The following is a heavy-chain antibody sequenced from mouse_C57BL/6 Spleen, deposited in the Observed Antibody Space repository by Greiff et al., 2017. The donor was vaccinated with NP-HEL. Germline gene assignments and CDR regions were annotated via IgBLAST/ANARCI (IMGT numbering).Heavy chain of an antibody. J-gene: IGHJ4*01. V-gene: IGHV1-72*01. CDR1: GYTFTSYW. CDR3: ASGELYYAMDY. CDR2: IYPNSGGT. D-gene: IGHD1-3*01. Sequence: QVQLQQSGAELVKPGASVKLSCKASGYTFTSYWMHWVKQRPGRGLEWIGRIYPNSGGTKYNEKFKGKATLTVDKPSSTAYMQLSSLTSEDSAVYYCASGELYYAMDYWGQGTSVTVSS.